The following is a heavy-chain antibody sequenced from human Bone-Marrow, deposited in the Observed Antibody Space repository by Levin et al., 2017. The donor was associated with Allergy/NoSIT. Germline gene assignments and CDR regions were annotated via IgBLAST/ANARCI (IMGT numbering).Heavy chain of an antibody. Sequence: PSETLSLTCTVSGGSISSSSYYWGWIRQPPGKGLEWIGSIYYSGSTYYNPSLKSRVTISVDTSKNQFSLKLSSVTAADTAVYYCASPGMATKSGYYYYGMDVWGQGTTVTVSS. J-gene: IGHJ6*02. CDR3: ASPGMATKSGYYYYGMDV. V-gene: IGHV4-39*01. D-gene: IGHD5-12*01. CDR2: IYYSGST. CDR1: GGSISSSSYY.